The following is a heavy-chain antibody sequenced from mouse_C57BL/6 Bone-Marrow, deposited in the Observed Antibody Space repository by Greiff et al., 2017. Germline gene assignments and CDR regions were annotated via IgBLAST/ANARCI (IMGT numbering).Heavy chain of an antibody. CDR3: TRWLRRWWYFDV. CDR1: GYTFTDYE. CDR2: IDPETGGT. V-gene: IGHV1-15*01. J-gene: IGHJ1*03. Sequence: VQLQQSGAELVRPGASVTLSCKASGYTFTDYEMHWVKQTPVHGLEWIGAIDPETGGTAYNQKFKGKAILTADKSSSTAYMELRSLTSEDSAVYYCTRWLRRWWYFDVWGTGTTVTVSS. D-gene: IGHD2-2*01.